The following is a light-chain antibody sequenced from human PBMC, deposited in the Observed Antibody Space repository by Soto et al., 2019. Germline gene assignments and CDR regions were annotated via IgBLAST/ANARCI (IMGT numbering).Light chain of an antibody. Sequence: IQLTQSPSSLSASIGDRVTITCRASQGISSSLSWYQQKPGKAPNLLIYGASTVQSGVPSRFSGSGSGTDFALSISSLQPEDFATYYCQHLNSFPPTFGQGTRLEIK. J-gene: IGKJ5*01. V-gene: IGKV1-9*01. CDR2: GAS. CDR1: QGISSS. CDR3: QHLNSFPPT.